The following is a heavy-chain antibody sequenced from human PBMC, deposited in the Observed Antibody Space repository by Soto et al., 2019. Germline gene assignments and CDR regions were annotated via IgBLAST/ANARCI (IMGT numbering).Heavy chain of an antibody. D-gene: IGHD6-13*01. CDR3: ARVRRGIAAAGIDY. Sequence: GGSLRLSCAASGFTFSSYAMHWVRQAPGKGLEWVAVISYDGSNKYYADSVKGRFTISRDNSKNTLYLQMNSLRAEDTAVYYCARVRRGIAAAGIDYWGQGTLVTVSS. CDR1: GFTFSSYA. V-gene: IGHV3-30-3*01. J-gene: IGHJ4*02. CDR2: ISYDGSNK.